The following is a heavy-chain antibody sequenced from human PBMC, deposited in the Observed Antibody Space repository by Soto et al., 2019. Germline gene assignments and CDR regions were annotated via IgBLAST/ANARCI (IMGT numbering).Heavy chain of an antibody. CDR3: ARDGIAAAGIRQNWFDP. V-gene: IGHV1-69*13. D-gene: IGHD6-13*01. Sequence: SVKVSCKASGGTFSSYAISWVRQAPGQGLEWMGGIIPIFGTANYAQKFQGRVTITADESTSTAYMELSSLRSEDTAVYYCARDGIAAAGIRQNWFDPWGQGTLVTVSS. CDR2: IIPIFGTA. CDR1: GGTFSSYA. J-gene: IGHJ5*02.